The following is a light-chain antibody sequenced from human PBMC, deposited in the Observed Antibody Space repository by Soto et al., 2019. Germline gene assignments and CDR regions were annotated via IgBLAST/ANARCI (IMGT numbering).Light chain of an antibody. V-gene: IGKV1-5*03. CDR2: KAS. J-gene: IGKJ1*01. CDR1: QSISSW. CDR3: QQYNSYSQGRT. Sequence: DIQMTQSPSTLSASVGDRVTITCRASQSISSWLAWYQQKPGKAPKLLIYKASSLETGVPSRFSGSGSGTEFTLTISSLQPDDFATYYCQQYNSYSQGRTCGQGTKVEI.